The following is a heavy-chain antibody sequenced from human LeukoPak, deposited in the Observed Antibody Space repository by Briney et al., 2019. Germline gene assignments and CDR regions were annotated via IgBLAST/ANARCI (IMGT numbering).Heavy chain of an antibody. CDR3: ARGRNYDFWSGSPSDAFDI. D-gene: IGHD3-3*01. CDR2: IRAYNGNT. J-gene: IGHJ3*02. CDR1: GYTFTSYG. Sequence: ASVKVSCKASGYTFTSYGISWVRQAPGQGLEGMGWIRAYNGNTNYAQKLQGRVTMTTDTSTSTAYMELRSLRSDDTAVYYCARGRNYDFWSGSPSDAFDIWGQGTMVTVSS. V-gene: IGHV1-18*01.